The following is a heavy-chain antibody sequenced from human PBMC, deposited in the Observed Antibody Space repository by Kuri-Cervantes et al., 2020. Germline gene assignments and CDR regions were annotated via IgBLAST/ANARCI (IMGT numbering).Heavy chain of an antibody. V-gene: IGHV4-30-2*05. Sequence: LRLSCAVPGGSISSGGYSWSWIRQPPGKGLEWIGYIYHSGSTYYNPSLKSRVTISVDTSKNQFSLKLSSVTAADTAVYYCARDRDYRFDYWGQGTLVTVSS. J-gene: IGHJ4*02. CDR2: IYHSGST. CDR1: GGSISSGGYS. D-gene: IGHD4-11*01. CDR3: ARDRDYRFDY.